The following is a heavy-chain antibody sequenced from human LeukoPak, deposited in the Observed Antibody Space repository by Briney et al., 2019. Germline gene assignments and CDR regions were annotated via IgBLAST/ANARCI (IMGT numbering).Heavy chain of an antibody. CDR1: GFSLSTSGVG. CDR3: ARSSDLYDSSGSYPYYFDY. CDR2: IYWDDDK. D-gene: IGHD3-22*01. J-gene: IGHJ4*02. Sequence: SGPTLVIPTQTLTLTCTFSGFSLSTSGVGVAWIRQPPAKALEWLALIYWDDDKRYSPSLKSRLTITKDTSKKQVVLTMTNMDPVDTATYYCARSSDLYDSSGSYPYYFDYWGQGTLVTVSS. V-gene: IGHV2-5*02.